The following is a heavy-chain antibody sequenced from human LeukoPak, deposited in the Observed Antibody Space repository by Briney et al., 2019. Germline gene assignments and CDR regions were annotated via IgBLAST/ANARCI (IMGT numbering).Heavy chain of an antibody. J-gene: IGHJ4*02. V-gene: IGHV3-30-3*01. CDR1: GFTFRTYA. D-gene: IGHD3-10*01. CDR3: ARDDSGGGTDFDY. Sequence: QPGGSLRLSCAASGFTFRTYAMHWVRQVPGKGLEWVAVISYDGSNKYYSDSVKGRFTISRDNSKNTLHLQMNSLRVEDTAEYYCARDDSGGGTDFDYWGQGTLVTVSS. CDR2: ISYDGSNK.